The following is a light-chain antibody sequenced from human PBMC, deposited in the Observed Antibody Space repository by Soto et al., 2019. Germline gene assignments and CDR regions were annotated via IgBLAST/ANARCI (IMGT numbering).Light chain of an antibody. CDR1: QGIRSW. J-gene: IGKJ4*01. Sequence: DIQMTQSPSSASASVGDKVTITCRASQGIRSWLAWYQQRPGKAPQLLIFGANILETGVPSRFAGSGSGTDFTLTISSLQPEDFATYYCQQANSLPLTFGGGTRVEI. CDR2: GAN. CDR3: QQANSLPLT. V-gene: IGKV1-12*01.